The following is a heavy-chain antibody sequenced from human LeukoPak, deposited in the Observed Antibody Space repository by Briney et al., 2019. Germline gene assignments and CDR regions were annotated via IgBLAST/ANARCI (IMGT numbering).Heavy chain of an antibody. Sequence: GGSLRLSCAASGFTVSSNYMSWVRQAPGRGLEWVSVIYGGGTTYYADSVKGRFTISRDNSKNTLYLQMNSLRAEDTALYFCARDSTADLDYWGQGTLVTVSS. CDR1: GFTVSSNY. CDR3: ARDSTADLDY. CDR2: IYGGGTT. V-gene: IGHV3-66*01. J-gene: IGHJ4*01. D-gene: IGHD6-19*01.